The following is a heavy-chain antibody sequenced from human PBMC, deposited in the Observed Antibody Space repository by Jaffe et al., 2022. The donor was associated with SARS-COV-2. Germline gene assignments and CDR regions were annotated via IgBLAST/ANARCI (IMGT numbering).Heavy chain of an antibody. CDR1: GFTFDDYA. V-gene: IGHV3-9*01. CDR2: ISWNSGSI. CDR3: AKASLQYYYYYGMDV. J-gene: IGHJ6*02. Sequence: EVQLVESGGGLVQPGRSLRLSCAASGFTFDDYAMHWVRQAPGKGLEWVSGISWNSGSIGYADSVKGRFTISRDNAKNSLYLQMNSLRAEDTALYYCAKASLQYYYYYGMDVWGQGTTVTVSS.